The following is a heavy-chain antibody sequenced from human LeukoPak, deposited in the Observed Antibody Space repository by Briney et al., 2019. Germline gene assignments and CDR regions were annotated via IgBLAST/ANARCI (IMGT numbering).Heavy chain of an antibody. D-gene: IGHD1-26*01. CDR3: ARWRWELLWFDP. V-gene: IGHV1-18*01. CDR1: GYTFTSYG. CDR2: ISAYNGNT. Sequence: ASVKVSCKASGYTFTSYGISWVGQAPGQGLEWVGWISAYNGNTNYAQRFQGRVTVTTDTSTSTAYMELRSLRSDDTAVYYCARWRWELLWFDPWGQGTLVTVSS. J-gene: IGHJ5*02.